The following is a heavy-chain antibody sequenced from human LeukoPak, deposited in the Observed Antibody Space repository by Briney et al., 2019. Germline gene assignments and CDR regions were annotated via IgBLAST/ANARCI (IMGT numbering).Heavy chain of an antibody. J-gene: IGHJ6*03. D-gene: IGHD1-26*01. CDR1: GYSFTSQD. CDR3: ARESRELPYYYYYMDV. CDR2: INPGNGDT. V-gene: IGHV1-3*03. Sequence: ASVKVSCKTSGYSFTSQDMHWVRQAPGQSLEWMGCINPGNGDTKYSQEFQGRVTITRDTSASTAYMELSSLRSEDMAVYYCARESRELPYYYYYMDVWGKGTTVTVSS.